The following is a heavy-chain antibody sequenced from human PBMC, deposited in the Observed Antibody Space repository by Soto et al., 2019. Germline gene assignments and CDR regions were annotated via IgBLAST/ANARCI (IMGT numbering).Heavy chain of an antibody. CDR2: INPNSGGT. J-gene: IGHJ5*02. CDR3: ARAFCSTITCYGWFDP. CDR1: GYTFTSYG. D-gene: IGHD2-2*01. Sequence: GAAVKVSCKASGYTFTSYGISWVRQAPGQGLEWMGWINPNSGGTNYAQKFQGRVTMTRDTSISTVSMDLSSLRSDDTAVYYCARAFCSTITCYGWFDPWGQGTLVTVSS. V-gene: IGHV1-2*02.